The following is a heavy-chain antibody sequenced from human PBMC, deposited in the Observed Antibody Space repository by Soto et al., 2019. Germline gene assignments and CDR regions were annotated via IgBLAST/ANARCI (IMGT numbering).Heavy chain of an antibody. CDR3: ARGDGDYYDGNGYLGRH. CDR2: INSDGSRT. Sequence: GGSLRLSCAASGFTFSSYWMHWVRQAPGKGLVWVSRINSDGSRTSYADSAKGRFTISRDNAENTVYLQMNSLRAEDTAVYYCARGDGDYYDGNGYLGRHWGQGTLVTVSS. V-gene: IGHV3-74*01. CDR1: GFTFSSYW. J-gene: IGHJ4*02. D-gene: IGHD3-22*01.